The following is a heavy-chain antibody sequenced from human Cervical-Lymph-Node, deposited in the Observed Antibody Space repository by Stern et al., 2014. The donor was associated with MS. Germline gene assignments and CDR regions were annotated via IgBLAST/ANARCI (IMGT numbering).Heavy chain of an antibody. Sequence: VQLLESGAEVKKPGASVKVSCKASGYTFRGFYTHWVRQAPGQGLEWMGRINPDRGDADLAQRFQGRVTMTRDTSISTSYMEVSNLRSDDTAVYYCARTAMGNYYALDVWGQGTTVTVSS. J-gene: IGHJ6*02. CDR2: INPDRGDA. D-gene: IGHD2-2*01. CDR1: GYTFRGFY. V-gene: IGHV1-2*06. CDR3: ARTAMGNYYALDV.